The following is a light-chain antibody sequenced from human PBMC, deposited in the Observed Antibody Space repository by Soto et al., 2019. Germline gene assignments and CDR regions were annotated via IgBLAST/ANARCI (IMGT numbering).Light chain of an antibody. CDR1: QDINNF. CDR2: TAS. V-gene: IGKV1-9*01. Sequence: DIPLTQSPSFLSASVGDRVTITCRASQDINNFLAWYQQKPGKAPKLLIYTASSLQRGVPSRFSGSGSGTEFALTISSLLPEDVGTYYCQHLNNYPLSFGGGTKVEI. J-gene: IGKJ4*01. CDR3: QHLNNYPLS.